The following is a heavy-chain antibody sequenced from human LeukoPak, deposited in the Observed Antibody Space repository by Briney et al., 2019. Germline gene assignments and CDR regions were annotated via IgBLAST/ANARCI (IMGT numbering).Heavy chain of an antibody. D-gene: IGHD3-22*01. Sequence: SETLSLTCTVSGYSISSGYYWGWIRQPPGKGLEWIGSIYHSGSTYYNPSLKSRVTISVDTSKNQFSLKLSSVTAADTAVYYCARSEMKGLLSWYFDYWGQGTLVTVSS. V-gene: IGHV4-38-2*02. CDR1: GYSISSGYY. CDR3: ARSEMKGLLSWYFDY. CDR2: IYHSGST. J-gene: IGHJ4*02.